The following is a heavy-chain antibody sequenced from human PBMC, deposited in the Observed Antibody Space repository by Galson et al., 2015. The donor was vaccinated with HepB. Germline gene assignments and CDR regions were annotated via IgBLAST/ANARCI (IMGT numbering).Heavy chain of an antibody. CDR1: GFTFSNYA. J-gene: IGHJ4*02. Sequence: SLRLSCAASGFTFSNYAMGWVRQAPGKGLEYVSAMSGNTGDTYYADSVKGRFTISRDNSKNTLYLQMNSLRAEDTAVYYCAKRGPGYCSSTTCYKSFDYWGQGTQVTVSS. CDR2: MSGNTGDT. CDR3: AKRGPGYCSSTTCYKSFDY. D-gene: IGHD2-2*02. V-gene: IGHV3-23*01.